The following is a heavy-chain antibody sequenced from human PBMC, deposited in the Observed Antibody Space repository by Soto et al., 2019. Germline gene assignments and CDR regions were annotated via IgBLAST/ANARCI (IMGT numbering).Heavy chain of an antibody. CDR2: ISSSSSYI. CDR1: GFTFSSYS. J-gene: IGHJ6*02. Sequence: GGSLRLSCAASGFTFSSYSMNWVRQAPGKGLEWVSSISSSSSYIYYADSVKGRFTISRDNAKNSLYLQMNSLRVEDTAVYYCARDPEYYDILTGSGMDVWGQGTTVTVSS. D-gene: IGHD3-9*01. CDR3: ARDPEYYDILTGSGMDV. V-gene: IGHV3-21*01.